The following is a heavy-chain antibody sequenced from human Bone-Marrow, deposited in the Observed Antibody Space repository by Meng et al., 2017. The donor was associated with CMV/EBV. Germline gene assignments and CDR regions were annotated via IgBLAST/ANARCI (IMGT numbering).Heavy chain of an antibody. V-gene: IGHV3-20*04. Sequence: GESLKISCAASGFTYDDFGMTWVRQTPGKGLEWVAGIDWSGGRTGYADSVKGRITISRDNAKNSLYLQMNSLRAEDTALYYCAKDFGFDPWGQGTLVTVSS. CDR3: AKDFGFDP. CDR2: IDWSGGRT. J-gene: IGHJ5*02. CDR1: GFTYDDFG.